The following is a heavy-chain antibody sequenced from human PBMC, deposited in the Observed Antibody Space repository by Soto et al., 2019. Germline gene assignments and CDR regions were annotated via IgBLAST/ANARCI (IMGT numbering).Heavy chain of an antibody. Sequence: PSETLSLTCTVSGGSISSGGYYWSWIRQHPGKGLEWIGYIYYSGSTYYNPSLKSRVTISVDTSKNQFSLKLSSVTAADTAVYYCARVGVAAAGRYYFDYWGQGTLVTVSS. CDR3: ARVGVAAAGRYYFDY. D-gene: IGHD6-13*01. J-gene: IGHJ4*02. CDR2: IYYSGST. CDR1: GGSISSGGYY. V-gene: IGHV4-31*03.